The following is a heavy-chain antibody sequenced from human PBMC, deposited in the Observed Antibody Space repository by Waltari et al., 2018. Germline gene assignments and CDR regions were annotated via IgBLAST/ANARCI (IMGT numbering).Heavy chain of an antibody. D-gene: IGHD5-12*01. J-gene: IGHJ4*02. CDR2: IHAGGNT. Sequence: EDQLVESGGGLIQPGGSLRLSCEASGLRVGYNYMSWVRQAPGKGLEWVSVIHAGGNTYYGDSVKGRFTISRDISKNTLYLQMNSLTVEDSAMYYCARAGLGSPSQWLQLFDSWGRGTLVTVSA. CDR3: ARAGLGSPSQWLQLFDS. CDR1: GLRVGYNY. V-gene: IGHV3-53*01.